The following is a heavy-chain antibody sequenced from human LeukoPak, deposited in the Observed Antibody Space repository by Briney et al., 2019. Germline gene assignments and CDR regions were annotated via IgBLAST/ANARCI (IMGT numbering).Heavy chain of an antibody. CDR2: INHSGST. CDR1: GGSFSGYY. Sequence: SETLSLTCAVYGGSFSGYYWSWIRQPPGKGLEWIGEINHSGSTNYNPSLKSRVTISVDTSKNQFSLTLSSVTAADTAVYYCARDPWQWLVLGAFDIWGQGTMVTVSS. J-gene: IGHJ3*02. CDR3: ARDPWQWLVLGAFDI. V-gene: IGHV4-34*01. D-gene: IGHD6-19*01.